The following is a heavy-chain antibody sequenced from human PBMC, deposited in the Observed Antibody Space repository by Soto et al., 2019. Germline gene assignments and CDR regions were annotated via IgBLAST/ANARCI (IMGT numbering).Heavy chain of an antibody. CDR2: IWYDGSNK. J-gene: IGHJ4*02. D-gene: IGHD5-18*01. Sequence: GSLRLSCAASGFTFSSYGMHWVRQAPGKGLEWVAVIWYDGSNKYYADSVKGRFTISRDNSKNTLYLQMNSLRAEDTAVYYCARDRMDAYGYFDYYFDYWGQGTLVTVSS. V-gene: IGHV3-33*01. CDR3: ARDRMDAYGYFDYYFDY. CDR1: GFTFSSYG.